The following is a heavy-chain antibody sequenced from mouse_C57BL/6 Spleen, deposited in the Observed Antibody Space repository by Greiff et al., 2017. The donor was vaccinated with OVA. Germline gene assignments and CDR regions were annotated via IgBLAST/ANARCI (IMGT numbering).Heavy chain of an antibody. Sequence: EVMLVESEGGLVQPGSSMKLSCTASGFTFSDYYMAWVRQVPEKGLEWVANMNKDGSSTNDLDSGKSRFIISRDNAKNILYLQMSSLKSEDTATYYCAREGYSDSSGAFDYWGQGTTLTVSS. J-gene: IGHJ2*01. CDR3: AREGYSDSSGAFDY. V-gene: IGHV5-16*01. D-gene: IGHD3-2*02. CDR1: GFTFSDYY. CDR2: MNKDGSST.